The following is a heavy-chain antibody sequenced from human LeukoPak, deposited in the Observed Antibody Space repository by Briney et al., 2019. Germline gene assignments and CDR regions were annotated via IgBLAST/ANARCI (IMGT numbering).Heavy chain of an antibody. CDR2: IKQDATEK. J-gene: IGHJ4*02. CDR1: GFTFSGFW. Sequence: PGGSLRLSCAASGFTFSGFWMSWVRQAPGKGLEWVANIKQDATEKYYIDSVKGRFTISRDNVRNSLYLQMDSLRVEDTAVYYCARDKPRDSVAGSNFDYWGQGILVTVSS. CDR3: ARDKPRDSVAGSNFDY. V-gene: IGHV3-7*01. D-gene: IGHD6-19*01.